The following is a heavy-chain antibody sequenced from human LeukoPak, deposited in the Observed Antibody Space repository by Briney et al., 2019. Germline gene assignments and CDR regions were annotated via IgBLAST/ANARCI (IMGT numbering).Heavy chain of an antibody. CDR1: GFSLSTSGVG. V-gene: IGHV4-30-4*08. Sequence: SGPTLVNPTQTLTLTCTFSGFSLSTSGVGVGWIRQPPGKGLEWIGYIYYSGSTYYNPSLKSRVTISVDTSKNQFSLKLSSVTAADTAVYYCARVVVATALRAYFDYWGQGTLVTVSS. CDR2: IYYSGST. CDR3: ARVVVATALRAYFDY. J-gene: IGHJ4*02. D-gene: IGHD5-12*01.